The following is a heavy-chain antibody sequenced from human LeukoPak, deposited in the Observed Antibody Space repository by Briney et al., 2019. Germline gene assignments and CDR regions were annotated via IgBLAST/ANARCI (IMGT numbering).Heavy chain of an antibody. J-gene: IGHJ4*02. V-gene: IGHV3-66*01. CDR2: IYSGGST. CDR1: GFTVSSNY. CDR3: ARVKYSSGWYYFDY. D-gene: IGHD6-19*01. Sequence: GGSLRLSCAASGFTVSSNYMSWVRQAPGKGLEWVSVIYSGGSTYYADSVKGRFTISRDNSKNTLYLQMNSLRAEDTAVYYCARVKYSSGWYYFDYWGQGTLVTVSS.